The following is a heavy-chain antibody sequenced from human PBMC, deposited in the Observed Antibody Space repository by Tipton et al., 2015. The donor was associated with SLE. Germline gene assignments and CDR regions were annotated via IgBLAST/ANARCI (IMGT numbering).Heavy chain of an antibody. Sequence: SGAEVKVSCKASGGTFSSYAISWVRQAPGQGLEWMGWINPNSGGTNYAQKFQGRVTMTRDTSISTAYMELSRLRSDDTAVYYCARCRGGYSPLCAFDIWGQGTMVTVSS. CDR1: GGTFSSYA. J-gene: IGHJ3*02. CDR2: INPNSGGT. CDR3: ARCRGGYSPLCAFDI. D-gene: IGHD1-26*01. V-gene: IGHV1-2*02.